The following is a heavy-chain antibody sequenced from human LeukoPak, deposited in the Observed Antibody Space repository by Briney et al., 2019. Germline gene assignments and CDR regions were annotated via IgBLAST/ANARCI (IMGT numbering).Heavy chain of an antibody. CDR3: ARGSDVLRYFDWLPQPDYYFDY. CDR2: IWYDGSNE. D-gene: IGHD3-9*01. V-gene: IGHV3-33*01. J-gene: IGHJ4*02. Sequence: GGSLRLSCAASGFTFSSYGMHWVRQAPGKGLEWVAVIWYDGSNEYYADSVKGRFTISRDNSKNTLYLQMNSLRAEDTAVYYCARGSDVLRYFDWLPQPDYYFDYWGQGTLVTVSS. CDR1: GFTFSSYG.